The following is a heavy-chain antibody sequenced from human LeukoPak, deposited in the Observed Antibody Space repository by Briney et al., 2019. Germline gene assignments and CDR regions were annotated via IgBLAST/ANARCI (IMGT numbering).Heavy chain of an antibody. D-gene: IGHD3-10*02. CDR1: GFTFGDYA. CDR3: AELGITMIGGV. CDR2: ISSSGSTI. Sequence: GGSLRLSCTAPGFTFGDYAMSWVRQAPGKGLEWVSYISSSGSTIYYADSVKGRFTISRDSAKNSLYLQMNSLRAEDTAVYYCAELGITMIGGVWGKGATVTISS. J-gene: IGHJ6*01. V-gene: IGHV3-48*03.